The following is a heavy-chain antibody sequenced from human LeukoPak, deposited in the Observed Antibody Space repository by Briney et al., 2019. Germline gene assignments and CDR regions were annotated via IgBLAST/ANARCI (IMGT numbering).Heavy chain of an antibody. Sequence: PSETLSLTCTVSGGSISSSSYYWGWIRQPPGKGLEWIGSIYYSGSTYYNPSLKSRVTISVDTSKNQFSLKLSSVTAADTAVYYCARHVNRDLWFGEYFDYWGQGTLVTVSS. CDR3: ARHVNRDLWFGEYFDY. V-gene: IGHV4-39*01. J-gene: IGHJ4*02. CDR2: IYYSGST. CDR1: GGSISSSSYY. D-gene: IGHD3-10*01.